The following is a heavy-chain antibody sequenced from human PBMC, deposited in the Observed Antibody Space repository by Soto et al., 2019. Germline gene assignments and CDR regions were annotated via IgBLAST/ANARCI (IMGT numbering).Heavy chain of an antibody. J-gene: IGHJ4*02. CDR3: ARRKERSGPHYFDS. D-gene: IGHD1-1*01. Sequence: QVQLVQSGAEVKKPGASVKVSCKASGYSFITYDINWVRQAPGQGLEWMGWMNPYNGNAGYAQKFQGRVTMTRNTYISTADMELSSLSSNDTAIYFCARRKERSGPHYFDSWGQVTLVTVSS. CDR1: GYSFITYD. CDR2: MNPYNGNA. V-gene: IGHV1-8*01.